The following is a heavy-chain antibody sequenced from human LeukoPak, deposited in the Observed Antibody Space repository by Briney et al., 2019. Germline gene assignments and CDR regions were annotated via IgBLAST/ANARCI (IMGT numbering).Heavy chain of an antibody. Sequence: ESLRLSCAASGLTFSSAWMTWVRQCPGKGLGWVGLIRRRKEGQQPAYAAPLRGRFIISRDDSRKTIYLQMNSLKTEDTAVYYCSTDNNTIYDNVYWGQGTLVTVSS. CDR1: GLTFSSAW. CDR2: IRRRKEGQQP. J-gene: IGHJ4*02. D-gene: IGHD3-9*01. V-gene: IGHV3-15*01. CDR3: STDNNTIYDNVY.